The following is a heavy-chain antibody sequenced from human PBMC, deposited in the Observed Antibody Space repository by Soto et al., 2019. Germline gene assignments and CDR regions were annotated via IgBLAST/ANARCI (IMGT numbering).Heavy chain of an antibody. J-gene: IGHJ6*02. D-gene: IGHD3-10*01. CDR2: VIPVVGTA. CDR1: GGSLSNYG. Sequence: QVQLVQSGAEVKKPGSSVKVSCKASGGSLSNYGISWVRQAPGQGLEWRVVVIPVVGTANYAEKLQGRVTITADKYTSILYMDVTSLRSEDTAVYYCARGDATKIVVTTYYAMDVWRQGPTLTLSS. CDR3: ARGDATKIVVTTYYAMDV. V-gene: IGHV1-69*14.